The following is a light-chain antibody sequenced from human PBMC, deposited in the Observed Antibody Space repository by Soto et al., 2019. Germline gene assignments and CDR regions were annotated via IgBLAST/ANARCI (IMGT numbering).Light chain of an antibody. V-gene: IGKV3-15*01. CDR3: QQYNNWPWT. J-gene: IGKJ1*01. Sequence: EIVVTQSPATLSVSPGQRATLSCRASQSVSSNLAWYQQRPGQAPRLLIYGASTRAAGIPARFSGSGSGTGFTLTISSLQSEDFAVYHCQQYNNWPWTFGQGTKVEIK. CDR1: QSVSSN. CDR2: GAS.